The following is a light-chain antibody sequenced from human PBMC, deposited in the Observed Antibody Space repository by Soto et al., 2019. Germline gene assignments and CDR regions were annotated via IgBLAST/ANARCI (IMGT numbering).Light chain of an antibody. CDR3: QQYKKWPRT. CDR2: DAS. CDR1: QSVSRY. J-gene: IGKJ1*01. Sequence: ELVLTQSPGTLSLSPGGSATLSCRASQSVSRYLAWYQQKPGQALRLLIYDASKRATGIPARFSGSGSGTDFTLTISSLQSEDFAVYYCQQYKKWPRTFGHGTKVEIK. V-gene: IGKV3-11*01.